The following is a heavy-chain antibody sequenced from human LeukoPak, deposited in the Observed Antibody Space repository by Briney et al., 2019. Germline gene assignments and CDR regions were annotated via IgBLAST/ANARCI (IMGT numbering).Heavy chain of an antibody. CDR1: GFTFSSYA. Sequence: GGSLRLSCAASGFTFSSYAMSWVRQAPGKGLEWVSCISSSSSYIYYADSVKGRFTISRDNAKNSLYLQMNSLRAEDTAVYYCARADYDVLTGPPAYWGQGTLVTVSS. V-gene: IGHV3-21*01. CDR2: ISSSSSYI. D-gene: IGHD3-9*01. CDR3: ARADYDVLTGPPAY. J-gene: IGHJ4*02.